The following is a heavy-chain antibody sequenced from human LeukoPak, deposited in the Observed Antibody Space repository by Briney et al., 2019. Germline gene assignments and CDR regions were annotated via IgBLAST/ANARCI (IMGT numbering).Heavy chain of an antibody. J-gene: IGHJ6*03. CDR3: ARVSWFPGTSYYYMDV. CDR1: GGSFSGYY. V-gene: IGHV4-34*01. Sequence: SETLSLTCAVYGGSFSGYYWSWIRQPPGKGLEWIGEINHSGSTNYNPSLKSRVTISVDTSKNQFSLKLSSVAAADTAVYYCARVSWFPGTSYYYMDVWGKGTTVTVSS. D-gene: IGHD1-1*01. CDR2: INHSGST.